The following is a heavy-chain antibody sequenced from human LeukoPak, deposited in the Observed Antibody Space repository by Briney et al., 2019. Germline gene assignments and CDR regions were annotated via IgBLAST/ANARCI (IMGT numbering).Heavy chain of an antibody. D-gene: IGHD2-15*01. J-gene: IGHJ4*02. CDR3: GRGLHRRCSGGICYQPFDY. V-gene: IGHV3-30*04. CDR1: GFIFSNYA. CDR2: ISSDGSKI. Sequence: PGGSLRLSCAASGFIFSNYAMHWVRHAPGKGLERVALISSDGSKIYYADSVKGRFTISRDNSRNTLYLQMNSLRAEDSAVYYCGRGLHRRCSGGICYQPFDYWGQGTLVTVSS.